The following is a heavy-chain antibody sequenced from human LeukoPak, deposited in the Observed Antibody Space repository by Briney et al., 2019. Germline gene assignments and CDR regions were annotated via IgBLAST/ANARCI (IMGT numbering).Heavy chain of an antibody. D-gene: IGHD2-2*01. J-gene: IGHJ4*02. CDR2: IRAHNGDT. CDR1: GYTFTSYA. V-gene: IGHV1-18*01. CDR3: ARGEFICTINTCYASALDS. Sequence: ASVTVSCKASGYTFTSYAISWVRQAPGQGLEGMGWIRAHNGDTNHAQQLQGRVTMTTDTSTRTAYMELRSLRSEDTAVYYCARGEFICTINTCYASALDSWGQGTLVTASS.